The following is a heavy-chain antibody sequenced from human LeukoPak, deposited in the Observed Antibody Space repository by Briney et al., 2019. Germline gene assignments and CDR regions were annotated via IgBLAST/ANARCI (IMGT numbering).Heavy chain of an antibody. J-gene: IGHJ3*01. D-gene: IGHD3-10*01. CDR1: GYTLTELS. CDR3: ATDSDYPSYGSAKPVPAV. CDR2: FDPEDGET. Sequence: GASVKVSCKVSGYTLTELSMHWVRQAPGKGLEWMGGFDPEDGETIYAQKSQGRVTMTEDASTDTAYMELSSLRSEDTAVYYCATDSDYPSYGSAKPVPAVWGQGTMVTVSS. V-gene: IGHV1-24*01.